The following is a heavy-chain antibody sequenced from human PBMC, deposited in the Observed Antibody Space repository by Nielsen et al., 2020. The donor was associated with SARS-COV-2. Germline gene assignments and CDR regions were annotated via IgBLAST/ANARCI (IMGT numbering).Heavy chain of an antibody. J-gene: IGHJ4*02. CDR1: GFTFSNAW. Sequence: GESLKISCAASGFTFSNAWMSWVRQAPGKGLEWVGRIKSKTDGGTTDYAAPVKGRFTISRDDSKNTLYLQMNSLKTEDTAVYYCTTKGRYCSTTSCSVNDYWGQGTLVTVSS. D-gene: IGHD2-2*01. CDR2: IKSKTDGGTT. CDR3: TTKGRYCSTTSCSVNDY. V-gene: IGHV3-15*01.